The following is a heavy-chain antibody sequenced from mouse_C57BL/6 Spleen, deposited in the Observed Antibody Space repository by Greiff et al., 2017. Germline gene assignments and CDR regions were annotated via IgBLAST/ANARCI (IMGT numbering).Heavy chain of an antibody. Sequence: DVKLVESGGGLVKPGGSLKLSCAASGFTFSDYGMHWVRQAPEKGLEWVAYISSGSSTIYYADTVKGRFTISRDNAKNTLFLQMTSLRSEDTAMYYCARNWDPVYYFDYWGQGTTLTVSS. V-gene: IGHV5-17*01. D-gene: IGHD4-1*01. J-gene: IGHJ2*01. CDR3: ARNWDPVYYFDY. CDR2: ISSGSSTI. CDR1: GFTFSDYG.